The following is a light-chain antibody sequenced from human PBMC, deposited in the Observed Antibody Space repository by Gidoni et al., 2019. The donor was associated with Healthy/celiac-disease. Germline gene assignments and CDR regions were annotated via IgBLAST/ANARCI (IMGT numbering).Light chain of an antibody. Sequence: NFMLTQPHSVSESPGQPVTISCTGSSGSIASNYVQWYQQRPGSAPTTVIYEDNQRPSGVPDRFSGSIDSSSNSASLTISGLKTEDEADYYCQSYDSSNGVVFGGGTKLTVL. J-gene: IGLJ2*01. CDR1: SGSIASNY. CDR2: EDN. CDR3: QSYDSSNGVV. V-gene: IGLV6-57*02.